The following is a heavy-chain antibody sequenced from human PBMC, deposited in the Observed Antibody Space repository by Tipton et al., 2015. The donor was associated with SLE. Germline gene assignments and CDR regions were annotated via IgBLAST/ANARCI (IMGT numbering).Heavy chain of an antibody. CDR1: GYTFTSYD. Sequence: LVQSGPEVKVSCKASGYTFTSYDINWVRQATGQGLEWMGWMNPNSGNTGYAQKFQGRVTMTRNTSISTAYMELSSLRSEEPAVYYGAGGGGGEVDYWGQGTLVTVSS. CDR3: AGGGGGEVDY. J-gene: IGHJ4*02. D-gene: IGHD3-16*01. CDR2: MNPNSGNT. V-gene: IGHV1-8*01.